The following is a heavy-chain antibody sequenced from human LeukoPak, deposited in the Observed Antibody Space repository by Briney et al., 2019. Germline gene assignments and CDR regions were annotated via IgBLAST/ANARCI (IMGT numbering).Heavy chain of an antibody. CDR2: IKQDGSEK. J-gene: IGHJ4*02. CDR1: GFTFSSYW. D-gene: IGHD3-10*01. Sequence: GGSLRLSCAASGFTFSSYWMSWVRQAPGKGLEWVANIKQDGSEKYYVDSVKGRFTISRDNAKNSLYLQMNSLRAEDTAVYYCASKSLSYYGSGSFYYYWGQGTLVTVSS. CDR3: ASKSLSYYGSGSFYYY. V-gene: IGHV3-7*01.